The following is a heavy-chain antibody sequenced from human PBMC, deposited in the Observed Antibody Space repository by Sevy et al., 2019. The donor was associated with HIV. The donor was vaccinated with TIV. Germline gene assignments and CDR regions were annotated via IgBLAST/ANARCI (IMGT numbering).Heavy chain of an antibody. Sequence: GGSLRLSCAASGFTFSSYEMNWVRQAPGKGLEWVSYISSSGSTIYYADSVKGRFTISRDNAKNSLYLQMNSLRAEDTAVYYCASGGTAGRYYYGMDVWGQGTTVTVSS. CDR3: ASGGTAGRYYYGMDV. J-gene: IGHJ6*02. D-gene: IGHD6-13*01. CDR1: GFTFSSYE. CDR2: ISSSGSTI. V-gene: IGHV3-48*03.